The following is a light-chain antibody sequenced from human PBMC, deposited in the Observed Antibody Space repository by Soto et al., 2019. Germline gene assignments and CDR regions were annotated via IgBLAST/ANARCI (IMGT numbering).Light chain of an antibody. V-gene: IGKV1-39*01. Sequence: DMEMTQSPSSLSASVGDRVTITCRASQSISNYLNWYQHKPGKVPKLLIYAASSLQSGVPTRFSGSGYGTDFTLTINRLQPEELATYYCQQSYGTPLTFGGRSKIEIK. CDR2: AAS. J-gene: IGKJ4*01. CDR3: QQSYGTPLT. CDR1: QSISNY.